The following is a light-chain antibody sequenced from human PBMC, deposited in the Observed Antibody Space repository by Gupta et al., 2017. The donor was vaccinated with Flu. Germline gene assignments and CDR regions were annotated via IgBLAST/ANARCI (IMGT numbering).Light chain of an antibody. Sequence: DTVMTQSPLSLSVTPGEPASISCRSRQSLLHTNGYNYLDWYLQKPGQSPQLLIYLGSNRASGVPDRFSGSGSSTTFTLKISRVEAEDVGIYYCMQALHTPPTFGQGTKVEVK. V-gene: IGKV2-28*01. J-gene: IGKJ1*01. CDR3: MQALHTPPT. CDR1: QSLLHTNGYNY. CDR2: LGS.